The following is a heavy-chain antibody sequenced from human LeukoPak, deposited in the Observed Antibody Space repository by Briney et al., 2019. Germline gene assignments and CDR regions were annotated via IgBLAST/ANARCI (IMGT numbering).Heavy chain of an antibody. Sequence: GASVKVSCKASGYTFTGYYMHWVRQAPGQGLEWMGWINPNSGGTNYAQKLQGRATMTTDTSTSTAYMELRSLRSDDTAVYYCARGPPNFNDYWGQGTLVTVSS. CDR2: INPNSGGT. V-gene: IGHV1-2*02. CDR3: ARGPPNFNDY. CDR1: GYTFTGYY. J-gene: IGHJ4*02. D-gene: IGHD2-8*01.